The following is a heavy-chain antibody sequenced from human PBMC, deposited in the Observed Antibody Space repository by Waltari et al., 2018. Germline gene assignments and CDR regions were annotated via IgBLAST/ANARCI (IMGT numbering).Heavy chain of an antibody. CDR2: IHYTGDT. V-gene: IGHV4-38-2*01. J-gene: IGHJ4*02. CDR1: GYSITSAYW. Sequence: QVQLQESGPGLVKPSETLSLTCGVSGYSITSAYWWAWFRQPPGKGLEWIASIHYTGDTKYSPSLMSRVPISADKSKNEVSLRLTSVTAADTAVYYCAGHEWGLPGFWGQGTLVTVSS. D-gene: IGHD1-26*01. CDR3: AGHEWGLPGF.